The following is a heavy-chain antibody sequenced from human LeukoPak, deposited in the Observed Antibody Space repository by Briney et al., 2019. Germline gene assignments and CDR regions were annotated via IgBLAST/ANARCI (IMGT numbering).Heavy chain of an antibody. CDR2: IYPGDSDT. Sequence: GESLKISCKGSGYSFTSYWIGWVRQMPGKGLEWMGIIYPGDSDTRYSPSFQGQVTISADKSISTAYLQWSSLKASDTAMYCCARRYYYGSGSYYFDYWGQGTLVTVSS. J-gene: IGHJ4*02. V-gene: IGHV5-51*01. CDR1: GYSFTSYW. CDR3: ARRYYYGSGSYYFDY. D-gene: IGHD3-10*01.